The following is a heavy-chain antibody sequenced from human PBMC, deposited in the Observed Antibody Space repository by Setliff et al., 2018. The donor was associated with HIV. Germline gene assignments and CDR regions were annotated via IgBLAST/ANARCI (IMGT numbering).Heavy chain of an antibody. V-gene: IGHV1-69*13. Sequence: SVKVSCKASGGTFSSYAISWVRQAPGQGLEWMGGIIPLFGTANYAQKFQGRVTITADESTSIAYMELNSLRSEDTAVYYCARGRASGSANSGWGQGTLVTVSS. CDR3: ARGRASGSANSG. J-gene: IGHJ4*02. CDR2: IIPLFGTA. D-gene: IGHD7-27*01. CDR1: GGTFSSYA.